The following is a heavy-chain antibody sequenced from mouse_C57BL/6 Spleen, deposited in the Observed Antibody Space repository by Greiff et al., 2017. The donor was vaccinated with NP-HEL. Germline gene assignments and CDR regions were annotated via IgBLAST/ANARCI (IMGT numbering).Heavy chain of an antibody. J-gene: IGHJ4*01. CDR2: IYPGSGST. CDR3: ARGGYYGSLYAMDY. CDR1: GYTFTSYW. Sequence: QVQLQQPGAELVKPGASVKMSCKASGYTFTSYWITWVKQRPGQGLEWIGDIYPGSGSTNYNEKFKSKATLTVDQSSSTAYLQLSSLTSEDSAVYSFARGGYYGSLYAMDYWGQGTSVTVSS. D-gene: IGHD1-1*01. V-gene: IGHV1-55*01.